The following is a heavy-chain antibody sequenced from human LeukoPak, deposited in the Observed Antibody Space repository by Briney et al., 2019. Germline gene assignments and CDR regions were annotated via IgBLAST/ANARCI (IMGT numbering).Heavy chain of an antibody. Sequence: ASVKVSCMASGYTFTDYYMHWVRRAPGQGLEWMGWLNPNTLVTRYAQHFQGRVSMTWDTSISTGYMDLHSLTSDDTAVYYSARKDGGRDGMDVWGQGTTVTVSS. J-gene: IGHJ6*02. V-gene: IGHV1-2*02. CDR3: ARKDGGRDGMDV. D-gene: IGHD4-23*01. CDR1: GYTFTDYY. CDR2: LNPNTLVT.